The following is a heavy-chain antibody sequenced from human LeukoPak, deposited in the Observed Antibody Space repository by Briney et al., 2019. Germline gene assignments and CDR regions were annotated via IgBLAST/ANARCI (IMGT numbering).Heavy chain of an antibody. Sequence: GASVKVSCKASGYTFTSYGISWVRQAPGQGLEWMGWISAYNGNTNYAQKLQGRVTMTTDTSTSTAYMEQRRLRSDDTAVYYCARDLFTYYDFWSGLQTSNWFDPWGQGTLVTVSS. V-gene: IGHV1-18*01. CDR1: GYTFTSYG. CDR3: ARDLFTYYDFWSGLQTSNWFDP. J-gene: IGHJ5*02. D-gene: IGHD3-3*01. CDR2: ISAYNGNT.